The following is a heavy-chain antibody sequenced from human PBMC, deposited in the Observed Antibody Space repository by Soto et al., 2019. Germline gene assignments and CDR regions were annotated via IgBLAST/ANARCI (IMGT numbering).Heavy chain of an antibody. V-gene: IGHV3-73*01. CDR3: TRPAIAVAGTNYYFDY. CDR1: GFTFSGSA. D-gene: IGHD6-19*01. J-gene: IGHJ4*02. Sequence: ESGGGLVQPGGSLKLSCAASGFTFSGSAMHWVRQASGIGLEWVGRIRSKANSYATAYAASVKGRFTISRDDSKNTAYLQMNSLNTEDTAVYYCTRPAIAVAGTNYYFDYWGQGTLVTVSS. CDR2: IRSKANSYAT.